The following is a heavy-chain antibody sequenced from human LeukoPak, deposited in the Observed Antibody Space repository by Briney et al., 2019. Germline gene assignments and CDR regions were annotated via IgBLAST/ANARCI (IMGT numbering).Heavy chain of an antibody. J-gene: IGHJ4*02. V-gene: IGHV1-18*01. D-gene: IGHD2-2*01. Sequence: GASVKVSCKAPGYTFTSDGISWVRQAPGQGLEWMGWISAYNGNTNYAQTLQGRVTMSTDTSTSTAYMELRSLRSDDTAVDYCARGFSPVVPAAIDLDYWGRGTLVTVSS. CDR2: ISAYNGNT. CDR1: GYTFTSDG. CDR3: ARGFSPVVPAAIDLDY.